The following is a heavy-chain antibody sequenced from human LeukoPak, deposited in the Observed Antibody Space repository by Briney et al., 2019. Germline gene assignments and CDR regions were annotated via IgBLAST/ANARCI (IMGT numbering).Heavy chain of an antibody. J-gene: IGHJ4*02. D-gene: IGHD2-15*01. Sequence: SETLSLTCAVYGESFSAYFWNWIRQAPGKPLEYIGEINHRGSSHYNPSLKTRVTLSVDTSKNQFSLKLTSVTAADTAEYVSARASSFDGYCSAGACDAGYYDSWGQGTPVTVSS. V-gene: IGHV4-34*01. CDR1: GESFSAYF. CDR2: INHRGSS. CDR3: ARASSFDGYCSAGACDAGYYDS.